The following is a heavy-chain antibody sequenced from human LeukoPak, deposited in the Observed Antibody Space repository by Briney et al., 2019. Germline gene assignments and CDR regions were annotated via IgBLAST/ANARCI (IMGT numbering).Heavy chain of an antibody. CDR3: QKRVAGY. CDR1: GFTFSSYA. J-gene: IGHJ4*02. Sequence: GGSLRLSCAASGFTFSSYAMSWVRQAPGKGLEWVSAISGGSTYYADSVKGRFTISRDNSKNTLYLQMNSLRAEDTAVYYCQKRVAGYWGQGTLVTVSS. CDR2: ISGGST. V-gene: IGHV3-23*01. D-gene: IGHD2-15*01.